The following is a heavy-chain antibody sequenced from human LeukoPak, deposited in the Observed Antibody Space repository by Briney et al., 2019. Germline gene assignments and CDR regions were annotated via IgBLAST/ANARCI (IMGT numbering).Heavy chain of an antibody. V-gene: IGHV3-23*01. Sequence: PGGSLRLSCAASGFTFSSYGMSWVRQAPGKGLEWVSAISGSGGSTYYADSVKGRFTISRDNSKNTLYLQMISLRAEDTAVYYCARVRVIQLWSDFDYWGQGTLVTVSS. CDR2: ISGSGGST. CDR3: ARVRVIQLWSDFDY. CDR1: GFTFSSYG. D-gene: IGHD5-18*01. J-gene: IGHJ4*02.